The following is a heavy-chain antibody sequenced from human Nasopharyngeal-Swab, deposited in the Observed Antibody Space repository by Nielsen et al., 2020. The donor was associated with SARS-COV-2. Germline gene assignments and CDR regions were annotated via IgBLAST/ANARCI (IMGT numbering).Heavy chain of an antibody. CDR2: ISSSSSYI. Sequence: GGSLRLFCAASGFTFNNYNFNWVRQAPGKGLEWVSSISSSSSYIYYADSVKGRFTISRDNAKNSLYLQMNSLRAEDTAVYYCARSEALWFGALALDYWGQVTLVPVSS. J-gene: IGHJ4*02. D-gene: IGHD3-10*01. CDR3: ARSEALWFGALALDY. CDR1: GFTFNNYN. V-gene: IGHV3-21*01.